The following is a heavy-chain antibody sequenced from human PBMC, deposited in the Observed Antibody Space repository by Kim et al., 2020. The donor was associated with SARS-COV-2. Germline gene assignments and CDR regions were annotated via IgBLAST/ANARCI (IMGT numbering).Heavy chain of an antibody. D-gene: IGHD6-13*01. Sequence: YNPPLKSRVTISVDTSKNQFSLKLSSVTAADTAVYYCASVAAADDAFDIWGQGTMVTVSS. V-gene: IGHV4-31*02. J-gene: IGHJ3*02. CDR3: ASVAAADDAFDI.